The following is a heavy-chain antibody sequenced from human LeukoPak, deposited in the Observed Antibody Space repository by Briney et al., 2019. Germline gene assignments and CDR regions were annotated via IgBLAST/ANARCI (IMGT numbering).Heavy chain of an antibody. D-gene: IGHD3-22*01. J-gene: IGHJ5*02. CDR1: GGSFSGYY. V-gene: IGHV4-34*01. CDR2: INHSGST. CDR3: ARRQAMYYYDSSGYNWFDP. Sequence: SETLSLTCAVYGGSFSGYYWSWIRQPPGKGLEWIGEINHSGSTNYNPSLKSRVTISVDTSKNQFSLKLSSVTAADTAVYYCARRQAMYYYDSSGYNWFDPWGQGTLVTVSS.